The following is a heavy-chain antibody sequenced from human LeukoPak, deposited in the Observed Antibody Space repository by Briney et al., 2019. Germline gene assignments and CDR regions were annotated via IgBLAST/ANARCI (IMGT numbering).Heavy chain of an antibody. CDR1: GGSISSGSYY. J-gene: IGHJ5*02. CDR3: ARKFAVTMVRGVIIPLYNWFDP. D-gene: IGHD3-10*01. V-gene: IGHV4-39*07. Sequence: PSETLSLTCTVSGGSISSGSYYWSWIRQPPGKGLEWIGEINHSGSTNYNPSLKSRVTISVDTSKNQFSLKLSSVTAADTAVYYCARKFAVTMVRGVIIPLYNWFDPWGQGTLVTVSS. CDR2: INHSGST.